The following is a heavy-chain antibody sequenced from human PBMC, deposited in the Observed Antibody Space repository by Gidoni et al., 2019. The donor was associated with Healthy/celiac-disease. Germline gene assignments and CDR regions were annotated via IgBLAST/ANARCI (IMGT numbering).Heavy chain of an antibody. V-gene: IGHV1-69*01. J-gene: IGHJ5*02. CDR2: IIPIFGTA. D-gene: IGHD1-7*01. CDR3: ARDAGTGGGQFDP. Sequence: VRQAPGQGLEWMGGIIPIFGTANYAQKFQGRVTITADESTSTAYMELSSLRSEDTAVYYCARDAGTGGGQFDPWGQGTLVTVSS.